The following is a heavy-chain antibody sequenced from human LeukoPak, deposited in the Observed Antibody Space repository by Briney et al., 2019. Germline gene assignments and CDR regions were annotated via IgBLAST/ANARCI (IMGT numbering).Heavy chain of an antibody. CDR3: ASASDYGGTFDY. V-gene: IGHV3-74*01. D-gene: IGHD4-23*01. CDR2: INSDGSST. CDR1: GFTFSSYW. Sequence: QPGGSLRLSCAASGFTFSSYWMHWVRQAPGKGLVWVSRINSDGSSTSYADSVKGRFTISRDNAKNSLYLQMNSLRAEDTAVYYCASASDYGGTFDYWGQGTLVTVSS. J-gene: IGHJ4*02.